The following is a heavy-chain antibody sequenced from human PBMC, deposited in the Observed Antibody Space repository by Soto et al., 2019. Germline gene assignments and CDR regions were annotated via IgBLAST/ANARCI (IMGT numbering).Heavy chain of an antibody. CDR3: ARGVHNDSSGYYYFY. CDR2: IIPIFGRA. CDR1: GGTFSSYG. V-gene: IGHV1-69*01. J-gene: IGHJ4*02. Sequence: QVQLVQSGAEVKKPGSSVKVSCKASGGTFSSYGIDWVRQAPGQGLEWMGGIIPIFGRANYAQKIQGRVTITADESTSTAYMELRSLRSEDTAVYYCARGVHNDSSGYYYFYWGQGTLVTVSS. D-gene: IGHD3-22*01.